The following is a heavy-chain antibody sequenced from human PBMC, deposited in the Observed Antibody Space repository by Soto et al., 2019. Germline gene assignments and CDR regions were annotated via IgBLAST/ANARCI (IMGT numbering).Heavy chain of an antibody. CDR3: ARSSCSGGDCPNKY. CDR2: ISGSGGTT. V-gene: IGHV3-23*01. J-gene: IGHJ4*02. CDR1: GFTFSSYA. Sequence: PGGSLRLSCAASGFTFSSYAMSWVRQAPGKGLEWVSAISGSGGTTYYADSVKGRFTISRDNSKNTLYLQMNSLRAEDTAVYYCARSSCSGGDCPNKYWGQGTQVTVSS. D-gene: IGHD2-21*02.